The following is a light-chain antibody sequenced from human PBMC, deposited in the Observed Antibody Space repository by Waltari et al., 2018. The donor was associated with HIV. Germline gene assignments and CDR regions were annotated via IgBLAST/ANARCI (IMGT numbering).Light chain of an antibody. CDR2: DVP. J-gene: IGLJ2*01. CDR1: SGDVGGYNY. V-gene: IGLV2-11*01. CDR3: CSYAGSYTLI. Sequence: QSALTQPRSVSGSPGQPVTISCTGSSGDVGGYNYVSWYQHHPGKAHRLMIYDVPKRPSGVPDRFSGSKSGNTASLTISGLQAEDEADYYCCSYAGSYTLIFGGGTQLTVL.